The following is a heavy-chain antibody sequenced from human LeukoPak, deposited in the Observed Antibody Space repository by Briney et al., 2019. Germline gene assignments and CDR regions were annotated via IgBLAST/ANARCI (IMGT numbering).Heavy chain of an antibody. J-gene: IGHJ5*02. CDR1: GGSISTYY. CDR3: ARDYRGELPGMDWFDP. CDR2: IYTSVST. D-gene: IGHD1-26*01. Sequence: SETLSLTCTVSGGSISTYYWSWIRQPAGKGLEWIGRIYTSVSTSYNPSLKSRVTMSVDTSKNRFSLKLSSVTAADTAVYYCARDYRGELPGMDWFDPWGQGTLVTVSS. V-gene: IGHV4-4*07.